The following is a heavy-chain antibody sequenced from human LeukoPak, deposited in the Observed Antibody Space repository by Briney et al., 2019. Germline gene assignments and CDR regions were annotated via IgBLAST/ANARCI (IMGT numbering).Heavy chain of an antibody. CDR3: ARAGIEYSSSLGFDY. CDR2: INAGNGNT. V-gene: IGHV1-3*03. D-gene: IGHD6-6*01. J-gene: IGHJ4*02. CDR1: GYTFTSYA. Sequence: ASVKVSCKASGYTFTSYAMHWVRQAPGQRLEWMGWINAGNGNTKYSQEFQGRVTITRDTSASTAYMELSSLRSEDMAVYYCARAGIEYSSSLGFDYWGQGTLVTVSS.